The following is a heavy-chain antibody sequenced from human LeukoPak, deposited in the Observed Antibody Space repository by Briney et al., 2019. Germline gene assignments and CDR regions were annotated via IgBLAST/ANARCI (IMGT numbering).Heavy chain of an antibody. J-gene: IGHJ4*02. D-gene: IGHD6-13*01. CDR2: ISSSSTTI. V-gene: IGHV3-48*02. Sequence: GGSLRLSCAASGFTFSSYSMNWVRLAPGKGLEWVSYISSSSTTIYYADSVKGRFTISRDNAENSVYLQMNGLRDEDTAVYYCAGDGIAAAGVVIDLDYWGQGTLVTVSS. CDR1: GFTFSSYS. CDR3: AGDGIAAAGVVIDLDY.